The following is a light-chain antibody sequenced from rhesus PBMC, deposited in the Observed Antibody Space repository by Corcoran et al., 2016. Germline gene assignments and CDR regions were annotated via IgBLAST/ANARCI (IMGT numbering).Light chain of an antibody. J-gene: IGKJ2*01. V-gene: IGKV3-10*01. Sequence: QVILTQSPATLSLSPGERATLSCRASQSVSSYLAWSQQNPGPAPRLLIYGPSSRATGIPDRFSGSGSGTDFTLTISSLEPEDVGVYHCYQHSSGYSFGQGTKVEIK. CDR1: QSVSSY. CDR3: YQHSSGYS. CDR2: GPS.